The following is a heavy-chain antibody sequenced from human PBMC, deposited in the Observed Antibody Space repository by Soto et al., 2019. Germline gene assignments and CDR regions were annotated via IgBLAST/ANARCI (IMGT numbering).Heavy chain of an antibody. V-gene: IGHV4-30-4*01. CDR3: ARSARTIFGVGYYGMDV. J-gene: IGHJ6*02. CDR1: GGSISSGDYY. Sequence: QVQLQESGPGLVKPSQTLSLTCTVSGGSISSGDYYWSWIRQPPGKGLEWIGYIYYSGSTYYNPSLKSRVTISVDTSKNQFSLKLSSVTAADTAVYYCARSARTIFGVGYYGMDVWGQGTTVTVSS. D-gene: IGHD3-3*01. CDR2: IYYSGST.